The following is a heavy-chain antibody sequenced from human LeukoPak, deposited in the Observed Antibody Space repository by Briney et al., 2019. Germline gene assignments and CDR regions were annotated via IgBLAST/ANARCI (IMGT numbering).Heavy chain of an antibody. CDR3: ARDPSTYKAAAGTPLP. Sequence: GGSLRLSCAASGFTFSSYSMNWVRQAPGKGLEWVSSISSSSSYIYYADSVKGRFTISRDNAKNSLYLQMNSLRAEDTAVYYCARDPSTYKAAAGTPLPWGQGTLVTVSS. D-gene: IGHD6-13*01. CDR1: GFTFSSYS. J-gene: IGHJ5*02. CDR2: ISSSSSYI. V-gene: IGHV3-21*01.